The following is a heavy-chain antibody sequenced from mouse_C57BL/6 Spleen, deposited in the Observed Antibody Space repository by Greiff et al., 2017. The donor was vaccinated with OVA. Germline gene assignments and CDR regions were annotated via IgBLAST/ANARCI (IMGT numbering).Heavy chain of an antibody. V-gene: IGHV1-64*01. Sequence: VQLQQPGAELVKPGASVKLSCKASGYTFTSYWMHWVKQRPGQGLEWIGMIHPNSGSTNYNEKFKSKATLTVDKSSSTAYMQLSSLTSEDSAVYYCARRGLYDGYFFDYWGKGTTLTVSS. CDR2: IHPNSGST. D-gene: IGHD2-3*01. CDR1: GYTFTSYW. J-gene: IGHJ2*01. CDR3: ARRGLYDGYFFDY.